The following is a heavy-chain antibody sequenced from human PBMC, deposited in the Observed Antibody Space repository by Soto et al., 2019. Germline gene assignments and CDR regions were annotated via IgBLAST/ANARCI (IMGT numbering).Heavy chain of an antibody. CDR2: ISAYNGNT. CDR3: AISEGAATDY. Sequence: ASVKVSCKASGYTFTSYGISWVRQAPGQGLEWMGWISAYNGNTNYAQKLQGRVTMTTDTSTRTAYMELRSLRSDDTAMYDCAISEGAATDYWGQGTLVTVSS. D-gene: IGHD1-26*01. CDR1: GYTFTSYG. J-gene: IGHJ4*02. V-gene: IGHV1-18*01.